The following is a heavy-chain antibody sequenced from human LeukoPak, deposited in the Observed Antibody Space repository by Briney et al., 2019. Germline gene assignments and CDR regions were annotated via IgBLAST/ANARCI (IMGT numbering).Heavy chain of an antibody. J-gene: IGHJ3*02. CDR3: AREADAFDI. CDR1: GFSFNTYD. V-gene: IGHV3-30*03. CDR2: ISQDVSNK. Sequence: GRSLRLSCAASGFSFNTYDMHWVRQAPGKGLEWVAGISQDVSNKYYADSVKGRFTISRDNSENTVYLQLNSLRLEDTAVYFCAREADAFDIWGQGTMVTVSS.